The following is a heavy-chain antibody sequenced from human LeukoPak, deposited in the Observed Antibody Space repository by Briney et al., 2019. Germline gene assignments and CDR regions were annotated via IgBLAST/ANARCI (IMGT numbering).Heavy chain of an antibody. CDR2: INPSGGST. J-gene: IGHJ6*02. Sequence: ASVKVSFTASEYTLTSYYLHWVRQAPGQGLEWMAIINPSGGSTSHAQKFQGRVTMTRDTSASTVYMELSSLRSEDTAVYYCASVYKHGMDVWGQGTTVTVSS. V-gene: IGHV1-46*01. D-gene: IGHD5-24*01. CDR1: EYTLTSYY. CDR3: ASVYKHGMDV.